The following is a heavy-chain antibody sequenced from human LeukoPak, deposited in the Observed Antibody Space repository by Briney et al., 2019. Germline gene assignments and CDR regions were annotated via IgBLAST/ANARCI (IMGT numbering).Heavy chain of an antibody. CDR2: ISSSSSYI. Sequence: PGGSLRLSCAASGFTFSSYSMNWVRQAPGKGLEWVSSISSSSSYIYYADSVKGPFTISRDNAKNSLYLQMNSLRAEDTAVYYCARFSSSSINYWGQGTLVTVSS. J-gene: IGHJ4*02. D-gene: IGHD6-13*01. CDR1: GFTFSSYS. V-gene: IGHV3-21*01. CDR3: ARFSSSSINY.